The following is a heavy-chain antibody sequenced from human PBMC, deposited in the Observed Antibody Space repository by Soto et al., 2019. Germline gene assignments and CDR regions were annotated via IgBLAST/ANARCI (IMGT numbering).Heavy chain of an antibody. CDR1: GGTFSSYA. CDR3: AGVGATYNWFDP. Sequence: ASVKVSCKASGGTFSSYAISWVRQAPGQGLEWMGGIIPIFGTANYAQKFQGRVTITADESTSTAYMELSSLRSEDTAVYYCAGVGATYNWFDPWGQGTQVTVS. J-gene: IGHJ5*02. D-gene: IGHD1-26*01. CDR2: IIPIFGTA. V-gene: IGHV1-69*13.